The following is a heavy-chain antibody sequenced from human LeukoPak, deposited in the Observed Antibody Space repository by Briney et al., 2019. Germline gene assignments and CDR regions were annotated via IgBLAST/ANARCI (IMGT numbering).Heavy chain of an antibody. CDR3: AKGSYYDSSGWFCFDY. CDR1: GFTFSSYA. J-gene: IGHJ4*02. D-gene: IGHD3-22*01. Sequence: GGSLRLSCAGSGFTFSSYAMSWVRQAPGKGLEWVSVISSTGGSTFYADSVKGRFTISRDNSKSTMFLQMNSLSAEDTAVYYCAKGSYYDSSGWFCFDYWGQGTLVTVSS. V-gene: IGHV3-23*01. CDR2: ISSTGGST.